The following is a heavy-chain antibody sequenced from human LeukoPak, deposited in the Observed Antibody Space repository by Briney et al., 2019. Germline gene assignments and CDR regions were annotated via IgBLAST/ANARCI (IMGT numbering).Heavy chain of an antibody. CDR3: AKDSGRYSSPYYFDY. CDR2: ISGSGGST. D-gene: IGHD6-6*01. Sequence: GGALRLSCAASGFTFSSYAMSWVRQAPGKGLEWVSAISGSGGSTYYADSVKGRFTISRDNSRNTLYLQMNSLRAEDTAVYYCAKDSGRYSSPYYFDYWGQGTLVTVSS. V-gene: IGHV3-23*01. J-gene: IGHJ4*02. CDR1: GFTFSSYA.